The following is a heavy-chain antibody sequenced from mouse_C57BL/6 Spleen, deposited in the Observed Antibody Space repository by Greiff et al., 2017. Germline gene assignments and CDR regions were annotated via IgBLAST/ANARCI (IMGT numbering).Heavy chain of an antibody. CDR1: GYTFTDYE. CDR3: TRTLDV. Sequence: QVQLQQSGAELVRPGASVTLSCKASGYTFTDYEMHWVKQTPVHGLEWIGAIYPETGGTAYNQKFKGKAILNADKSSSTAYMELRSLTSEDSAVYYSTRTLDVWGTGTTVTVSS. J-gene: IGHJ1*03. CDR2: IYPETGGT. V-gene: IGHV1-15*01.